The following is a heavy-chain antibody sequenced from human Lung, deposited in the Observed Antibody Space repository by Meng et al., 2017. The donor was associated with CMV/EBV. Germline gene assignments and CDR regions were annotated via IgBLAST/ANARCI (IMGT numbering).Heavy chain of an antibody. V-gene: IGHV3-73*01. J-gene: IGHJ4*01. CDR2: IRSKSNNYAT. D-gene: IGHD7-27*01. Sequence: GGSLRLSCAASGFNFSGSAMHWVRQASGKGLEWVGRIRSKSNNYATAYAASVKGRFTISRDDTKNTAYLQMNSLKTEDTAVYYCISLGGDWGSKPDYWGQGTRV. CDR3: ISLGGDWGSKPDY. CDR1: GFNFSGSA.